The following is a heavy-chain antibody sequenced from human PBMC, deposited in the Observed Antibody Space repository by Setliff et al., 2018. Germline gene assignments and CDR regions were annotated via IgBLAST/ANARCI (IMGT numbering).Heavy chain of an antibody. CDR2: IYWNDDK. V-gene: IGHV2-5*01. Sequence: SGATLVNPTQTLTLTCTFSGFSLSTSGVGVGWIRQPPGKALEWLALIYWNDDKRYSPSLKSRLTITKDTSKNQVVLTMTNMDPVDTATYYCARDRGYCSSTACYPYIPGLDVWGQGTMVTVS. J-gene: IGHJ3*01. CDR1: GFSLSTSGVG. D-gene: IGHD2-2*01. CDR3: ARDRGYCSSTACYPYIPGLDV.